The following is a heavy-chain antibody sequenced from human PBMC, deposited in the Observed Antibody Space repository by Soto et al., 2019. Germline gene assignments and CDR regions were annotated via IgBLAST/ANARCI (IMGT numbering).Heavy chain of an antibody. J-gene: IGHJ5*02. Sequence: QVQLQESGPGLVKPSGTLSLTCAVSSGSISSSNWWSWVRQPPGKGLEWIGEIYHSGSTNYNPSLKGRVTISVNKSKNQFSPELSSVTAADTAVYYCARDRFRGAAGTSQGFHPWGQGTLVTGSS. V-gene: IGHV4-4*02. CDR3: ARDRFRGAAGTSQGFHP. D-gene: IGHD6-13*01. CDR1: SGSISSSNW. CDR2: IYHSGST.